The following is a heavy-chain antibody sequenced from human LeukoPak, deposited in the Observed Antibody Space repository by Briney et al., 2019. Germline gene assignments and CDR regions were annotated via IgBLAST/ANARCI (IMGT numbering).Heavy chain of an antibody. CDR3: AKFGRQYYYYYGMDV. D-gene: IGHD3/OR15-3a*01. CDR2: ISGSGGST. J-gene: IGHJ6*02. Sequence: PGGSLRLSCAASGFTFSSYAMSWVRQAPGKGLEWVSAISGSGGSTYYADSVKGRFTISRDNSKNTLYLQMNSLRAEDTAVYYCAKFGRQYYYYYGMDVGGQGTTVTVSS. CDR1: GFTFSSYA. V-gene: IGHV3-23*01.